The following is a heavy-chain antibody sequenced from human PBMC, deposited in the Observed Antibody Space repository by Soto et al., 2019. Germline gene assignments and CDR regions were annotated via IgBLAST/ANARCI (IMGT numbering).Heavy chain of an antibody. CDR1: GFSFSSYW. J-gene: IGHJ3*01. Sequence: PGGSLRLSCAASGFSFSSYWMSWVRQAPGKGLEWVANIKPDGSEGYYVDSVKGRFTLSRDNTKNSLYLQMNTLRAEDTAVYYCARGDYYDSNGPFSDAFDVWGQGTMVTVSS. V-gene: IGHV3-7*04. CDR2: IKPDGSEG. CDR3: ARGDYYDSNGPFSDAFDV. D-gene: IGHD3-22*01.